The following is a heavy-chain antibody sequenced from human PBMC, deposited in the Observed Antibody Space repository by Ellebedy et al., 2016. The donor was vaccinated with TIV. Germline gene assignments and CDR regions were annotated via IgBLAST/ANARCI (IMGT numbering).Heavy chain of an antibody. V-gene: IGHV3-21*04. CDR1: GFTFSSYS. CDR2: ISSSSSYI. D-gene: IGHD4-23*01. CDR3: ARDYGGNSIYFHH. J-gene: IGHJ1*01. Sequence: GESLKISXAASGFTFSSYSMNWVRQAPGKGLEWVSSISSSSSYIYYADSVKGRFTMSRDNAKNSLYLQMNSLRAEDTAVYYCARDYGGNSIYFHHWGQGTLVTVSS.